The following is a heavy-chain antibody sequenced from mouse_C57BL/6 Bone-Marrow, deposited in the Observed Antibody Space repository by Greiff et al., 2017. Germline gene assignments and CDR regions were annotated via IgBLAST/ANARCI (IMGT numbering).Heavy chain of an antibody. Sequence: VQLQQSGPVLVKPGASVKMSCKASGYTFTDYYMNWVKQSHGKSLEWIGVINPYNGGTSYNQKFKGKATLTVDKYSSTAYMELNSLTSEDSAVYYCARKGAVVAPYWYFDVWGTGTTVTVSS. CDR1: GYTFTDYY. D-gene: IGHD1-1*01. CDR2: INPYNGGT. J-gene: IGHJ1*03. CDR3: ARKGAVVAPYWYFDV. V-gene: IGHV1-19*01.